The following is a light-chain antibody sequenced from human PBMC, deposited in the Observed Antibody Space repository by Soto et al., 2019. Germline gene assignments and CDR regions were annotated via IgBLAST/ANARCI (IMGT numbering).Light chain of an antibody. Sequence: EIILTQSPVTLSVSPGERATLSCRASQSVGSNLAWYQQKPGQAPRLLIYGASTRATGVPPRFSGSGSGTEFTLTISSLQPEDFATYSCQQSYSTTWTFGQGTKVEIK. CDR2: GAS. CDR3: QQSYSTTWT. CDR1: QSVGSN. V-gene: IGKV3-15*01. J-gene: IGKJ1*01.